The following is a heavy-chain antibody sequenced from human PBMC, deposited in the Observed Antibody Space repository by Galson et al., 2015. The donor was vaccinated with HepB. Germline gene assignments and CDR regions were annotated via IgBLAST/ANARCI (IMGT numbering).Heavy chain of an antibody. CDR2: IKSKADGGAT. J-gene: IGHJ4*02. Sequence: SLRLSCAASGFTFTSVWMSWVRQAPGKGLEWVGRIKSKADGGATEYAAPVKGRFTISRDDSKNTMYLQMNSLRIEDTAVYYCWLRGRSYETFDYWGQGTLVTVSS. CDR3: WLRGRSYETFDY. D-gene: IGHD5-18*01. V-gene: IGHV3-15*01. CDR1: GFTFTSVW.